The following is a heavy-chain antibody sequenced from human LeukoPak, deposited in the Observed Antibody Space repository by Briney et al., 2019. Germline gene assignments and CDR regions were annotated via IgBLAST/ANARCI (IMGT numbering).Heavy chain of an antibody. D-gene: IGHD3-22*01. Sequence: GGSLRLSCAASGFTFSSYSMNWVRQAPGKGLEWVSSISSSSSCIYYADSVKGRFTISRDNAKNSLYLQMNSLRAEDTAVYYCARKGYYYDSSGYYYVDYWGQGTLVTVSS. CDR2: ISSSSSCI. CDR3: ARKGYYYDSSGYYYVDY. J-gene: IGHJ4*02. V-gene: IGHV3-21*01. CDR1: GFTFSSYS.